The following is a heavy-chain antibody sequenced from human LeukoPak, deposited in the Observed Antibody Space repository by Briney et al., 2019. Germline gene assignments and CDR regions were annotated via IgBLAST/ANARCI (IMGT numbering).Heavy chain of an antibody. J-gene: IGHJ6*03. CDR1: GYTFTGYY. CDR3: ASASREGYYYYYYMDV. Sequence: GASVKVSCKASGYTFTGYYMHWVRQAPGQGLEWMGWINPNSGGTNYAQKFQGRGTMTRDTSISTAYMELSRLRSDDTAVYYCASASREGYYYYYYMDVWGKGTTVTVSS. V-gene: IGHV1-2*02. D-gene: IGHD1-26*01. CDR2: INPNSGGT.